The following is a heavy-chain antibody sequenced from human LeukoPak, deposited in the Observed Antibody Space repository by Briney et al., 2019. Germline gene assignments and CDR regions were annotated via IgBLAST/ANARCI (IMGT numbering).Heavy chain of an antibody. J-gene: IGHJ4*02. D-gene: IGHD6-19*01. Sequence: SETLSLTCTVSGGSISSYYWSWIRQPPGKGLEWIGYIYYSGSTNYNPSLKSRVTISVDTSKNQFSLKLSSVTAADTAVYYCARDRGIAVAGYFDYWGQGTLVTVSS. V-gene: IGHV4-59*01. CDR2: IYYSGST. CDR3: ARDRGIAVAGYFDY. CDR1: GGSISSYY.